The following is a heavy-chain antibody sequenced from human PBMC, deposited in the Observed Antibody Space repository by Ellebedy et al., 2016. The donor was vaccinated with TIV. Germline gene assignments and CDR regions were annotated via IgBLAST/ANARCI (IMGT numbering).Heavy chain of an antibody. V-gene: IGHV4-39*01. J-gene: IGHJ5*02. CDR1: GGSISSSSYY. D-gene: IGHD3-10*01. Sequence: MPSETLSLTCTVSGGSISSSSYYWGWIRQPPGKGLEWIGSIYYSGSTYYNPSLKSRVTISVDTSKNQFSLKLSCVTAADTAVYYCASHMVRESTWFDPWGQGTLVTVSS. CDR2: IYYSGST. CDR3: ASHMVRESTWFDP.